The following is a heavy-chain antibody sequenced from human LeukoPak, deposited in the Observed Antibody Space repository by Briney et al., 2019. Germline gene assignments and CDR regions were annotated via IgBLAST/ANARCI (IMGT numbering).Heavy chain of an antibody. D-gene: IGHD3-16*02. CDR3: TRGKDDGAWGTYRFEPNWFDP. J-gene: IGHJ5*02. CDR1: GGSFSGYL. V-gene: IGHV4-34*01. CDR2: INHRGGT. Sequence: SETLSLTCAVYGGSFSGYLWIWVRQPPGKGPEWIGEINHRGGTDYNPSLRSRVTISLDTSKTQFSLELTSVTAADTAVYFCTRGKDDGAWGTYRFEPNWFDPWGQGTLVTVSS.